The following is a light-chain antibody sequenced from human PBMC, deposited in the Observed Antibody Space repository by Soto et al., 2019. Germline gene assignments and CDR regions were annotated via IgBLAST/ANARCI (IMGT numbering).Light chain of an antibody. CDR1: QSVSSTY. J-gene: IGKJ1*01. Sequence: EIVLTQSPGTLSLSPGERATLSCRASQSVSSTYLAWYQQKPGQAPRLLIYGASSRATGIPDRFSGSGSGTDFILTISRLEPEDFAMYYCQQYGSSWTCGQGTKVEIK. CDR2: GAS. CDR3: QQYGSSWT. V-gene: IGKV3-20*01.